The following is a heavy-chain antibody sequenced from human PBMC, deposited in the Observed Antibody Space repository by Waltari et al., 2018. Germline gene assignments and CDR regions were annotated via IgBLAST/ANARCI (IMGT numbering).Heavy chain of an antibody. CDR3: ARGGAAAGDFDY. V-gene: IGHV4-59*01. Sequence: QVQLQESGPGLVKPSETLSLTCTVSGGSISSYYWSWIRPPPGKGLEWIGYIYYSGSTNYNPSLKSRVTISVDTSKNQFSLKLSSVTAADTAVYYCARGGAAAGDFDYWGQGTLVTVSS. J-gene: IGHJ4*02. CDR2: IYYSGST. D-gene: IGHD6-13*01. CDR1: GGSISSYY.